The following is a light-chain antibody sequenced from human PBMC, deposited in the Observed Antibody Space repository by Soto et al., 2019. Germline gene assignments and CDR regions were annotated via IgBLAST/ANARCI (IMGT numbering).Light chain of an antibody. CDR3: LQDFNFPLT. V-gene: IGKV1-5*03. Sequence: DIQMTQSPSTLSGSVGDRVTITCRASQTISSWLAWYQQKPGKAPKLLIYKASTLKSGVPSRFSGSGSGTEFILTITSLQPEDFATYYCLQDFNFPLTFGQGTKVDIK. CDR2: KAS. J-gene: IGKJ1*01. CDR1: QTISSW.